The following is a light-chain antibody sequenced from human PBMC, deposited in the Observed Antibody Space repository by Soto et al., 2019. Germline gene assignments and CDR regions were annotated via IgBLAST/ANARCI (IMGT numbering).Light chain of an antibody. CDR2: DAS. CDR1: QSISNW. V-gene: IGKV1-5*01. CDR3: QQYNSYEGT. J-gene: IGKJ1*01. Sequence: DIQMTQSPSTLSASVGDRVTITCRASQSISNWLAWYQQIPGKAPKLLIYDASNLESGVPSRFSGSGSGTEFTLTVSSLQPDDCATYYCQQYNSYEGTFGQGTKVEIK.